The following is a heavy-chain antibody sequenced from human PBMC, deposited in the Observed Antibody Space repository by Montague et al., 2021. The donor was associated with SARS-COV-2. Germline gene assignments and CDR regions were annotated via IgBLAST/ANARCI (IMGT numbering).Heavy chain of an antibody. CDR2: INDCGGT. Sequence: SETLSLTCAVYGGSFSGYNWGWVRQSPGKGLEWIGQINDCGGTKYNPSLKSRVTISLDTSKNQFSLKLSSVTAADTAVYYCARGVPGYWGQGTLVTVSS. D-gene: IGHD4/OR15-4a*01. CDR3: ARGVPGY. J-gene: IGHJ4*02. CDR1: GGSFSGYN. V-gene: IGHV4-34*01.